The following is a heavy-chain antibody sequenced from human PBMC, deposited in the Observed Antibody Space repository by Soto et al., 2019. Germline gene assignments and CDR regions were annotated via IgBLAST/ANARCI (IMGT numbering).Heavy chain of an antibody. V-gene: IGHV4-31*03. D-gene: IGHD2-8*02. CDR1: GGSISSGGYY. CDR3: AKGGGRGVPGGDYFDY. J-gene: IGHJ4*02. CDR2: IYYSGST. Sequence: SETLSLTCTVSGGSISSGGYYWSWIRQHPGKGLEWIGYIYYSGSTYYNPSLKSRVTISVDTSKNQFSLKRSSVTAADTAVYYCAKGGGRGVPGGDYFDYWGLGTLVTVSS.